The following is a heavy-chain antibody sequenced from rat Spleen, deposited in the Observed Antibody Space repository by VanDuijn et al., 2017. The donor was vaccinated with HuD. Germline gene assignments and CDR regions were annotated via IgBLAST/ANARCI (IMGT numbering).Heavy chain of an antibody. CDR3: ARDPPYYSGDYFDY. Sequence: QVQLKESGPGLVQPSQTLSLTCTVSGFSLTTYHVHWVRQSPGKGLEWMGVMWSQGDTSYNSALKSRLSISWDSSKSQFFLKMNSLQTEDTATYYCARDPPYYSGDYFDYWGHGVMVTVSS. D-gene: IGHD1-1*01. V-gene: IGHV2-32*01. CDR2: MWSQGDT. CDR1: GFSLTTYH. J-gene: IGHJ2*01.